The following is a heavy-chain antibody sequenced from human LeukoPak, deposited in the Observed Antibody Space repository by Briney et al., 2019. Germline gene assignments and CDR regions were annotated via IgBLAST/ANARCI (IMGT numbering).Heavy chain of an antibody. CDR1: GFTFSSYA. CDR3: AKFSPYDFWSGSRYYYMDV. CDR2: ITSGGST. J-gene: IGHJ6*03. D-gene: IGHD3-3*01. V-gene: IGHV3-23*01. Sequence: GGSLRLSCAASGFTFSSYAMNWVRQAPGEGLEWVSAITSGGSTYYADSVKGRFTISRDNSKNTLYLQMNSLRAEDTAVYYCAKFSPYDFWSGSRYYYMDVWGKGTTVTVSS.